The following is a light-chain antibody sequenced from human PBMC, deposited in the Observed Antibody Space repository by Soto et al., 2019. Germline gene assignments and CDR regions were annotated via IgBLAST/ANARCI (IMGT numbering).Light chain of an antibody. Sequence: EIVLTQSPGTLSLSPGERATLSCRASQSVRNNFLAWYQQKPGQAPRFLIYGASKRATGTPDRFSGSGSGTDFTLTISRLEPEDFAVYYCQQYGWSLTFGGGTKVEIK. J-gene: IGKJ4*01. CDR1: QSVRNNF. V-gene: IGKV3-20*01. CDR2: GAS. CDR3: QQYGWSLT.